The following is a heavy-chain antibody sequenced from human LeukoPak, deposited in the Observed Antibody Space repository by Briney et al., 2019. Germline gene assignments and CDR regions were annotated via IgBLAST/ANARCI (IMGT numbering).Heavy chain of an antibody. V-gene: IGHV4-39*07. CDR1: GGSISSNSYY. J-gene: IGHJ4*02. Sequence: SETLSLTCTVSGGSISSNSYYWGWIRQPPGKGLEWIGSIYYSGSTYYNPSLKSRVTISVDTSKKQFSLKLSSVTAADTAVYYCARGHLSRRQLWLNLRYFDYWGQGTLVTVSS. D-gene: IGHD5-18*01. CDR2: IYYSGST. CDR3: ARGHLSRRQLWLNLRYFDY.